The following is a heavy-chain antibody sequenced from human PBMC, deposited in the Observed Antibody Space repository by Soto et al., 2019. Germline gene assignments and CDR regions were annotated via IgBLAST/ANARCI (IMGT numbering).Heavy chain of an antibody. D-gene: IGHD2-2*01. V-gene: IGHV4-34*01. CDR3: ARPVGGYCSSTSCYGRGLGY. J-gene: IGHJ4*02. CDR2: INHSGST. Sequence: SETLSLTCAVYGGSFSGYYWSWIRQPPGKGLEWIGEINHSGSTNYNPSLKSRVTISVDTSKNQFSLKLSSVTAADTAVYYCARPVGGYCSSTSCYGRGLGYWGQGTLVTVS. CDR1: GGSFSGYY.